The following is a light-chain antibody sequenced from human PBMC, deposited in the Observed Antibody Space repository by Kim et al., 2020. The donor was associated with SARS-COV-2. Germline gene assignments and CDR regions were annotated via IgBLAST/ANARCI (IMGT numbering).Light chain of an antibody. CDR2: DVS. Sequence: GQVSTSSCTGTSSDVGGYNYDYCYQLHPGKVPKLMIYDVSSRPSGVSNRFSGSKSGNTASLTISGLQTEDEADYYCSSYTSSSTLVFGAGTQLTVL. CDR3: SSYTSSSTLV. V-gene: IGLV2-14*03. CDR1: SSDVGGYNY. J-gene: IGLJ2*01.